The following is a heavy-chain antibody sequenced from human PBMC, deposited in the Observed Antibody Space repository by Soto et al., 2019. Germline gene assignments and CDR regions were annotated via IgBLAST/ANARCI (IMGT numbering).Heavy chain of an antibody. D-gene: IGHD1-26*01. J-gene: IGHJ5*02. CDR2: ISSGGSYM. Sequence: EVQVVESGGGLVQPGGSLRLSCSFTFSMYSMNWVRQAPGKGLEWVASISSGGSYMKYADSVKGRFTISRDNAKNSVSLQMNSLRVDDTAMYFCTRDQGGSYDSWFDPWGQGTLVTVSS. CDR1: FTFSMYS. V-gene: IGHV3-21*01. CDR3: TRDQGGSYDSWFDP.